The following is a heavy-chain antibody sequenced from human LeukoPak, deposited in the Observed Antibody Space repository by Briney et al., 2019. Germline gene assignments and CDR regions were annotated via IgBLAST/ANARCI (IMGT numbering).Heavy chain of an antibody. CDR2: IYYSGST. CDR3: ASGPGVGDTAMVTAPSGYYYGMDV. D-gene: IGHD5-18*01. J-gene: IGHJ6*02. Sequence: SETLSLTCTVSGGSISSGDYSWSWIRQPPGKGLEWIGYIYYSGSTYYNPSLKSRVTISVDTSKNQFSLKLSSVTAADTAVYYCASGPGVGDTAMVTAPSGYYYGMDVWGQGTTVTVSS. V-gene: IGHV4-30-4*01. CDR1: GGSISSGDYS.